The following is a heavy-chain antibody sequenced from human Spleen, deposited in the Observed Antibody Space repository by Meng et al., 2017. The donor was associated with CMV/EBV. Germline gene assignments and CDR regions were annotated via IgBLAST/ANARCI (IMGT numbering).Heavy chain of an antibody. CDR2: ISSGGSSI. CDR1: GFSFSSFE. CDR3: ARKFSSSGLY. J-gene: IGHJ4*02. D-gene: IGHD6-6*01. Sequence: GESLKISCEVSGFSFSSFEMNWVRQAPGKGLEWVAYISSGGSSIYYADSVKGRFTISRDNANNSLFLQMNSLRAEDTAVYYCARKFSSSGLYWGQGTLVTVSS. V-gene: IGHV3-48*03.